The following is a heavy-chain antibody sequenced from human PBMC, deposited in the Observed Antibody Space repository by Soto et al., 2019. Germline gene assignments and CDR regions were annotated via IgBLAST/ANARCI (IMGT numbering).Heavy chain of an antibody. CDR3: ARVPDR. D-gene: IGHD2-2*01. Sequence: PSETLSLTCTVSGGSLNNDYWSWIRQPPGKGLEWIGYIYHSGSTYDNPSLKSRVTILVDRSKNQFSLKLSSVTAADTAVYYCARVPDRWGQGTLVTVSS. V-gene: IGHV4-30-2*01. J-gene: IGHJ5*02. CDR1: GGSLNNDY. CDR2: IYHSGST.